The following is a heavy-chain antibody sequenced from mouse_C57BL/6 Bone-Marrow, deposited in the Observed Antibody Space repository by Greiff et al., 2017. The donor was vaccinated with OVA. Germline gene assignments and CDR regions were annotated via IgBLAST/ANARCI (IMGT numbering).Heavy chain of an antibody. V-gene: IGHV1-5*01. CDR1: GYTFTSYW. D-gene: IGHD2-4*01. J-gene: IGHJ3*01. CDR2: IYPGNSDT. Sequence: EVQLQEGGPVLARPGASINISCKTSGYTFTSYWMHWVKQRPGQGLEWIGAIYPGNSDTSYNQKVNGKAKLTAVTSASTAYMERSSLTNEEAAVYYCTTYDSLAYWGQGTLVTVSA. CDR3: TTYDSLAY.